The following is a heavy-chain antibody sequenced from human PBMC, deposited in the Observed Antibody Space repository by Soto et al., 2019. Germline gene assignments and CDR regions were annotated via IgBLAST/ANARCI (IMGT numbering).Heavy chain of an antibody. CDR1: GGSISSGDYY. CDR2: IYYSGST. Sequence: PSETLSLTCTVSGGSISSGDYYWSWIRQPPGKGLEWIGYIYYSGSTYYNPSLKSRVTISVDTSKNQFSLKLSSVTAADTAVYYCASGSYYYDSSGYYNYWGQGTLVTVSS. J-gene: IGHJ4*02. CDR3: ASGSYYYDSSGYYNY. V-gene: IGHV4-30-4*01. D-gene: IGHD3-22*01.